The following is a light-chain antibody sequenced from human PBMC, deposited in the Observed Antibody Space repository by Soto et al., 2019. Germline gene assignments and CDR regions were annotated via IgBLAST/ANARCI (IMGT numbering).Light chain of an antibody. CDR3: QQSYLTPLT. Sequence: IQMTQSPSSLSASVGDRVTITCRASQRISSSLTWYQHKVGRAPKLLIYAASSLQTGVPSRFSGSGSVTDFTLTNSSVQPEDLATEDCQQSYLTPLTLGNGTKLEIK. CDR2: AAS. V-gene: IGKV1-39*01. CDR1: QRISSS. J-gene: IGKJ2*01.